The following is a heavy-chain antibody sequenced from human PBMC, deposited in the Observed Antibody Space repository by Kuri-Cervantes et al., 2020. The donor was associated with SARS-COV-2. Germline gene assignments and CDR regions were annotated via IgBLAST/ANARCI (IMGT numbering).Heavy chain of an antibody. Sequence: GESLKISCAASGFTFSSYWMHWVRQAPGKGLVWVSRINSDGSSTSYADSVKGRFTISRDNAKNSLYLQMNSLRAEDTAVYYCARDYSYGPSGYYFDYWGQGTLVTVSS. CDR2: INSDGSST. V-gene: IGHV3-74*01. J-gene: IGHJ4*02. CDR3: ARDYSYGPSGYYFDY. D-gene: IGHD5-18*01. CDR1: GFTFSSYW.